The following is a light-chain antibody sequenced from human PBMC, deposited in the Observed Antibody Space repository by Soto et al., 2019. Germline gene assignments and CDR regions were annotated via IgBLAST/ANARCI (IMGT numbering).Light chain of an antibody. CDR3: QQYNSYPYT. V-gene: IGKV1-5*03. J-gene: IGKJ2*01. Sequence: DIQMTQSPSTLSASVGDRVTITCRASQTITRRLAWYLQRPGKAPNLLIYKASSLETGVPSRFSGSGSGTEFTLTISSLQPDDFATYYCQQYNSYPYTFGQGTKLEIK. CDR1: QTITRR. CDR2: KAS.